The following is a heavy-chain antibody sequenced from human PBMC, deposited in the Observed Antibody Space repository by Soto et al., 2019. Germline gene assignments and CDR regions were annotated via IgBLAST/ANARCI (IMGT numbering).Heavy chain of an antibody. V-gene: IGHV4-4*07. Sequence: SETLSLTCAVAGASVRSYHWSWIRQAAGKGLEWIGRVQMSGTTNYNPSLKTRVTMSLDTSRNEVSLTMTSVTAADTAVYFCAKDRSTMRWFDPWGQGILVTVSS. CDR1: GASVRSYH. CDR2: VQMSGTT. J-gene: IGHJ5*02. CDR3: AKDRSTMRWFDP. D-gene: IGHD1-1*01.